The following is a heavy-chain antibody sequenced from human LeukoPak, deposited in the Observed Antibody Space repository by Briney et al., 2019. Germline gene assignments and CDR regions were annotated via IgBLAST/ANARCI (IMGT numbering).Heavy chain of an antibody. CDR2: ISAYNGNT. V-gene: IGHV1-18*01. D-gene: IGHD6-19*01. CDR1: GYTFTSYG. CDR3: ARPSSSGWHPILDY. J-gene: IGHJ4*02. Sequence: ASVKVSCKASGYTFTSYGISWVRQAPGQGLEWMGWISAYNGNTNYAQKLQGRVTITADKSTSTAYMELRSLRSDDTAVYYCARPSSSGWHPILDYWGQGTLVTVSS.